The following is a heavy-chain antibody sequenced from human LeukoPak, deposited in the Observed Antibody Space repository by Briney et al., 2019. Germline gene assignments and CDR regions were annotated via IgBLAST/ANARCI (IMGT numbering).Heavy chain of an antibody. Sequence: ASETLSLTCTVSGGSISSYYWSWIRQPPGKGLEWIGYIYYSGSTNYNPSLKSRVTISVDTSKNQFSLKLSSVTAADTAVYYCARGTYDYGDHASNWFDPWGQGTLVTVSS. J-gene: IGHJ5*02. CDR3: ARGTYDYGDHASNWFDP. CDR2: IYYSGST. D-gene: IGHD4-17*01. CDR1: GGSISSYY. V-gene: IGHV4-59*01.